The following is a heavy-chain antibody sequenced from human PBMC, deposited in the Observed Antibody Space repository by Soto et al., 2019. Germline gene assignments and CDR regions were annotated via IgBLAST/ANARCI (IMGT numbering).Heavy chain of an antibody. CDR1: GFTFSSYA. V-gene: IGHV3-23*01. CDR3: AKDRGQQWLAHHFDY. D-gene: IGHD6-19*01. Sequence: EVQLLESGGGLVQPGGSLRLSCAASGFTFSSYAMSWVRQAPGKGLEWVSAISGSGGSTYYADSVKGRFTISRDNSKNTLYLQMNSLRAEDTAVYYGAKDRGQQWLAHHFDYWGQGTLVTVSS. CDR2: ISGSGGST. J-gene: IGHJ4*02.